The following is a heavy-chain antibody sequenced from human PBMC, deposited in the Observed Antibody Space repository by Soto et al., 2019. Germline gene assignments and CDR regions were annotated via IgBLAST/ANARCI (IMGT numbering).Heavy chain of an antibody. CDR3: ARHTIAVAGTVPYDY. V-gene: IGHV4-39*01. J-gene: IGHJ4*02. Sequence: QLQLQESGPGLVKPSETLSLTCTVSGGSISSSSYYWGWIRQPPGKGLEWIGSIYYSGSTYYNPSLKSRVTISEDPSKNQFSLKLSSVTAADTAVYYCARHTIAVAGTVPYDYWGQGTLVTVSS. CDR2: IYYSGST. CDR1: GGSISSSSYY. D-gene: IGHD6-19*01.